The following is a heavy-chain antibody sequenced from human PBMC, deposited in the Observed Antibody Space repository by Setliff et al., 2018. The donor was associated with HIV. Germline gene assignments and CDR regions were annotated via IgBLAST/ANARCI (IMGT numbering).Heavy chain of an antibody. CDR1: GGSLSGHY. CDR3: ARRGWNGYKAFDY. J-gene: IGHJ4*02. D-gene: IGHD5-12*01. CDR2: INGRGSA. Sequence: SETLSLTCGVSGGSLSGHYWSWIRQIPGKGLTWIAEINGRGSANYSPSLKGRVSISRDSSKDQFSLRLTSVTAADTGVYYCARRGWNGYKAFDYWGQGALV. V-gene: IGHV4-34*01.